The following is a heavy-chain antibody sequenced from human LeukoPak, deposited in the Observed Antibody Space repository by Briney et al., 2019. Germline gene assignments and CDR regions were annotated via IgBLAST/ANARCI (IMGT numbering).Heavy chain of an antibody. V-gene: IGHV4-34*01. J-gene: IGHJ4*02. CDR2: INHSGST. CDR3: ARNDYDHVWGSYRRNGFDY. D-gene: IGHD3-16*02. Sequence: PSETLSLTCAVYGGSFSGYYWSWIRQPPGKGLEWIGEINHSGSTNYNPSLKSRVTISVDTSKNQFSLKLSSVTAADTAVYYCARNDYDHVWGSYRRNGFDYWGQGTLVTVSS. CDR1: GGSFSGYY.